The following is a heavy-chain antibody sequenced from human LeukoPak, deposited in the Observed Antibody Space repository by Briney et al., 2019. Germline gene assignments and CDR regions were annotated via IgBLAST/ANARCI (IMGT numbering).Heavy chain of an antibody. CDR2: IYTSGST. D-gene: IGHD2-15*01. Sequence: SETLSLTCTVSGGSISSYYWSWIRQPAGQGLDWIGRIYTSGSTNYNPSLKSRVTMSLDTPKNQFSLKLTSLTAADTAVYYCARDLVAVYNWFDPWGQGTLVSVSS. J-gene: IGHJ5*02. CDR3: ARDLVAVYNWFDP. V-gene: IGHV4-4*07. CDR1: GGSISSYY.